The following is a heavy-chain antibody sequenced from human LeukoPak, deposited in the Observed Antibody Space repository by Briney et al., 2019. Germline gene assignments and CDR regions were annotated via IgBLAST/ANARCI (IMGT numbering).Heavy chain of an antibody. V-gene: IGHV3-7*01. CDR2: IKQDGSEE. Sequence: PGGSLRLSCAASGFTFNNYWMSWVRQAPGKGLEWVANIKQDGSEEYYVDSVKGRFTISRDNAKNSLYLQMNSLRAEDTAVYCCARDREAYYDSSGYYFGYWGQGTLVTVSS. J-gene: IGHJ4*02. CDR1: GFTFNNYW. D-gene: IGHD3-22*01. CDR3: ARDREAYYDSSGYYFGY.